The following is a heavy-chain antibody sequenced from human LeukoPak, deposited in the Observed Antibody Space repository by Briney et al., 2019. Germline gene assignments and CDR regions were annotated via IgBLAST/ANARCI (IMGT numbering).Heavy chain of an antibody. CDR3: ARRYYYDSSGYFDY. J-gene: IGHJ4*02. Sequence: SETLSLTCTVSGGSISSSSYYWGWIRQPPGKGLEWIGSIYYSGSTYYNPSLKSRVTISVDTSKNQFSLKLSSVTAADTAVYYCARRYYYDSSGYFDYWGQGTLVTVSS. CDR1: GGSISSSSYY. V-gene: IGHV4-39*01. D-gene: IGHD3-22*01. CDR2: IYYSGST.